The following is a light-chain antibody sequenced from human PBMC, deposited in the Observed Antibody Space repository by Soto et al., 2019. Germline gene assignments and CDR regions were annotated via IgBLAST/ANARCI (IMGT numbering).Light chain of an antibody. CDR1: QSSSKW. CDR3: QQYNGYRWT. J-gene: IGKJ1*01. CDR2: KAS. Sequence: DIQMTQSPSTLSASVGDRVTITCRASQSSSKWLAWYQQKPGKAPKILIYKASSLESGVPSRFSGSGSETEFTLTISSLQPDDFATYYCQQYNGYRWTFGQGTKVEVK. V-gene: IGKV1-5*03.